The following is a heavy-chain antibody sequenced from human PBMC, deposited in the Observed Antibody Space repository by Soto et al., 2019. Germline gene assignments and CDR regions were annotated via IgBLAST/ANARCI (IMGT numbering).Heavy chain of an antibody. D-gene: IGHD3-22*01. CDR2: IYPGDSDA. CDR1: GYSFTSYW. V-gene: IGHV5-51*01. J-gene: IGHJ5*02. CDR3: ATQYSYYYDSSGARGWFDP. Sequence: GESVKISCXGSGYSFTSYWIGWVRQMPGKGLEWMGVIYPGDSDARYSPSFQGQVTISADKSISTAYLQWSSLKASDTAMYYCATQYSYYYDSSGARGWFDPWGQGTLVTVSS.